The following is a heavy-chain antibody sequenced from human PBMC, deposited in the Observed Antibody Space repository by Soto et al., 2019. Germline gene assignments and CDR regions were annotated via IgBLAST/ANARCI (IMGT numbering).Heavy chain of an antibody. V-gene: IGHV4-59*08. CDR1: GGSLSSYY. D-gene: IGHD6-19*01. Sequence: SETLSLTCTVSGGSLSSYYWSWIRQPPGKGLEWIGYIYYSGSTNYNPSLKSRVTISVDTSKNQFSLKLSSVTAADTAVYYCARQYPNSGSDYWGQGTLVTVSS. J-gene: IGHJ4*02. CDR3: ARQYPNSGSDY. CDR2: IYYSGST.